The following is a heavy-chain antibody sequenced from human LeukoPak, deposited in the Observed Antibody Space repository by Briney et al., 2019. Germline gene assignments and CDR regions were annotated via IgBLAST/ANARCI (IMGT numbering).Heavy chain of an antibody. CDR1: GFTFNNYA. CDR3: ASRNYYDTSGYFYPYYFDY. CDR2: ISGSGDST. D-gene: IGHD3-22*01. Sequence: GSLRLSCAASGFTFNNYAMSWVRQAPGKGLEWVSGISGSGDSTYYADSVKGRFTISRDNSKNTLYLQMTSLRAEDTAVYYCASRNYYDTSGYFYPYYFDYWGQGTLVTVSS. J-gene: IGHJ4*02. V-gene: IGHV3-23*01.